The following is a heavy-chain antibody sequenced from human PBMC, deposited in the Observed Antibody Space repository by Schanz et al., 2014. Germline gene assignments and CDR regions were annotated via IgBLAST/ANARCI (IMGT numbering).Heavy chain of an antibody. CDR3: AKGRFGELSAFDI. CDR2: ISGSGGST. J-gene: IGHJ3*02. V-gene: IGHV3-23*01. CDR1: GFTFTNYA. D-gene: IGHD3-10*01. Sequence: DVQLLESGGGLVQPGGSLRLSCAASGFTFTNYAMSWVRQAPGKGLEWVSAISGSGGSTYYADSVKGRFTISRDNSKNTLYLQMNSLRAGDAAVYYCAKGRFGELSAFDIWGQGTMVTVSS.